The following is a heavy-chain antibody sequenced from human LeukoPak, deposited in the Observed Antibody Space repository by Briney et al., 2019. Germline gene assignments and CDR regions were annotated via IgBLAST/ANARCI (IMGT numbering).Heavy chain of an antibody. D-gene: IGHD6-13*01. CDR3: ARDAPQVPAAGVLAS. CDR1: GFTFSDNY. Sequence: PGGSLRLSCAASGFTFSDNYISWVRQAPGKGLEWVSFMYSRGDTCYSNSVKGGFTFSRDISKNTLSIQMDGLRNEDTAMYYCARDAPQVPAAGVLASWGQGTLVIVSS. J-gene: IGHJ5*02. CDR2: MYSRGDT. V-gene: IGHV3-53*01.